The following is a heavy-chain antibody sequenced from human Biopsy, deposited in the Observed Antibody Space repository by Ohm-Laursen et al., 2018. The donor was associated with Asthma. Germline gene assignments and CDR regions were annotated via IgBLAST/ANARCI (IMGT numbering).Heavy chain of an antibody. J-gene: IGHJ4*02. V-gene: IGHV3-30-3*01. Sequence: SLRLSCAASRFTYEMHCVRQAPGKGLEWVAVISYDGSSIYYADSVKGRFTISRDNSKNTLSLQMNSLTAEDTAVYYCAREGVAGTHIEDWGQGTLVAVSS. CDR3: AREGVAGTHIED. CDR1: RFTYE. D-gene: IGHD6-19*01. CDR2: ISYDGSSI.